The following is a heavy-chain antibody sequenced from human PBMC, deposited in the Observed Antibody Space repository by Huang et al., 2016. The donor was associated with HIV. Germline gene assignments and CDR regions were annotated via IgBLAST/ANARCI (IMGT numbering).Heavy chain of an antibody. CDR3: VRDHHDFWRGYRRMYFFDH. Sequence: QVQLQESGPGLVKPSETLSLTCTVSGGSISTHYWSWIRQPPGKGLEWIGSIDYNGSTNYSPPLKSRVTILLDTSKNQFSLRVNSVTAADTAMYYCVRDHHDFWRGYRRMYFFDHWGQGTLVTVSS. CDR1: GGSISTHY. D-gene: IGHD3-3*01. CDR2: IDYNGST. J-gene: IGHJ4*02. V-gene: IGHV4-59*11.